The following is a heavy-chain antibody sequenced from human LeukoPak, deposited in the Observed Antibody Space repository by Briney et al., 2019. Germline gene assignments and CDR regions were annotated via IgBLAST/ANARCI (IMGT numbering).Heavy chain of an antibody. V-gene: IGHV3-74*03. CDR2: VNSDGRFT. Sequence: PGGSLTLSCAASGFFFSNYGMHWVRQAPGKGLVWVSRVNSDGRFTKYADFVKGRFTISRDNAKNTLYLQMNSLRAEDTAMYYCVRSDWFDNWGQGTLVTVSS. J-gene: IGHJ5*02. CDR3: VRSDWFDN. CDR1: GFFFSNYG.